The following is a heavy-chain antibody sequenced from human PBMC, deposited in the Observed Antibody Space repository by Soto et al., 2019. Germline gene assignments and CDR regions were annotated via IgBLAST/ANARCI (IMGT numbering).Heavy chain of an antibody. V-gene: IGHV3-23*01. CDR3: AKQPQRIAASCMDV. Sequence: EVQLLESGGGLVQPGGSLRLSCAASGFTFSSYAMSWVRQAPGKGLEWVSTISGSGGSTYYADSVKGRFTISRDNSKNTLYLQMNSLRADDTAVYYCAKQPQRIAASCMDVWGQGTTVTVSS. J-gene: IGHJ6*02. D-gene: IGHD6-13*01. CDR2: ISGSGGST. CDR1: GFTFSSYA.